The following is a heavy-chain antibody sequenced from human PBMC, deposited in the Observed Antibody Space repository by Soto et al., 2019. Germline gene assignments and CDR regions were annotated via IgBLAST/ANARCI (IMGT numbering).Heavy chain of an antibody. V-gene: IGHV1-69*13. CDR1: GGTFSSYA. J-gene: IGHJ3*02. D-gene: IGHD3-9*01. Sequence: SVKVSCKASGGTFSSYAISWVRQAPGQGLEWMGGIIPIFGTANHAQKFQGRVTITADESTSTAYMELSSLRSEDTAVYYCARHAGSTYYDILTGPFDIWGQGTMVTVSS. CDR2: IIPIFGTA. CDR3: ARHAGSTYYDILTGPFDI.